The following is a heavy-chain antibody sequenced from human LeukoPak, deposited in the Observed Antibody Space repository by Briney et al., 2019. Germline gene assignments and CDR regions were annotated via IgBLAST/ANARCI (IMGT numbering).Heavy chain of an antibody. CDR2: INHSGST. Sequence: SETLSLTCTVSGGSISSYYWSWIRQPPGKGLEWIGEINHSGSTNYNPSLKSRVTISVDTSKNQFSLKLSSVTAADTAVYYCARHSIVVVPAAIRRRVDWFDPWGQGTLVTVSS. CDR3: ARHSIVVVPAAIRRRVDWFDP. D-gene: IGHD2-2*02. J-gene: IGHJ5*02. V-gene: IGHV4-34*01. CDR1: GGSISSYY.